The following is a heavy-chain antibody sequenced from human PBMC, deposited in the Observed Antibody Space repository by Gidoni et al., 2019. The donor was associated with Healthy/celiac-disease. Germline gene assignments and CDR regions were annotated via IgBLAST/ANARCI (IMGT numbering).Heavy chain of an antibody. CDR3: ARDRTAGYYYYYGMDV. CDR2: ISYDGSNK. Sequence: QVQLVESGGGVVQPGRSLRLSCAASGLTFSSYAMHWVRQAPGKGLEWVAVISYDGSNKYYADSVKGRFTISRDNSKNTLYLQMNSLRAEDTAVYYCARDRTAGYYYYYGMDVWGQGTTVTVSS. CDR1: GLTFSSYA. J-gene: IGHJ6*02. V-gene: IGHV3-30*04. D-gene: IGHD6-13*01.